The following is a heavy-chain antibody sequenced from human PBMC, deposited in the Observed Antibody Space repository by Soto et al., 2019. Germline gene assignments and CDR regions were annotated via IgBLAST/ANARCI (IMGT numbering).Heavy chain of an antibody. J-gene: IGHJ4*02. CDR2: IRAGDAAT. Sequence: PGGSLRLSCVASGFTISNYAMSWVRQAPGKGLEWVSVIRAGDAATYYAGSVKGRFTISRDDSKDTLYLQMKNLGVEDTALYYCATQNFDYWGQGSLVTVSS. CDR1: GFTISNYA. CDR3: ATQNFDY. V-gene: IGHV3-23*01.